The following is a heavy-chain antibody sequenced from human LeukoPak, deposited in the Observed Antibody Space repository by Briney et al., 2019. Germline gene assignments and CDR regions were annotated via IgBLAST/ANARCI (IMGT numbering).Heavy chain of an antibody. V-gene: IGHV3-30-3*02. D-gene: IGHD1-7*01. CDR2: ISYDGYDK. J-gene: IGHJ6*03. Sequence: GGSLRLSCAASGFTFNDYAMYWVRQTPGKGLEWVTLISYDGYDKSYADSVKGRFTISRDNSKNTLYLQMNSLRAEDTAVYYCANDTPFKWNYLCYYMDVWGKGTTVTVSS. CDR1: GFTFNDYA. CDR3: ANDTPFKWNYLCYYMDV.